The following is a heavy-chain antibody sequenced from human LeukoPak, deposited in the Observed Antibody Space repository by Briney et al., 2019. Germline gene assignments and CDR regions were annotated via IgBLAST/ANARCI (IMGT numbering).Heavy chain of an antibody. CDR2: VTSDSSKI. CDR3: ATALRGVGYNYVGYFDL. D-gene: IGHD5-24*01. J-gene: IGHJ2*01. CDR1: GFTFSSYG. V-gene: IGHV3-30*03. Sequence: PGGSLRLFCAASGFTFSSYGMHCVRQAPGKVLEWVAVVTSDSSKIYYSDSVEGRFAISRDNSKNTVFLQMSSLTPEDTAVYYCATALRGVGYNYVGYFDLWGRGTLVSVSS.